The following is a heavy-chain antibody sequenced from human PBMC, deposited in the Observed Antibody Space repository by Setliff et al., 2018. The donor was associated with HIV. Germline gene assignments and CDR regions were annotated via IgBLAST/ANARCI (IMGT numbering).Heavy chain of an antibody. Sequence: SETLSLTCTVSGGSISSHYWSWIRQPPGKGLEWIGSIYYSGSTNYNPSLKSRVTISVDTSKNQFSLKLSSVTAADTAHYFCVVYFIGNGGRGLWGQGTQVTVSS. CDR2: IYYSGST. J-gene: IGHJ4*02. V-gene: IGHV4-59*11. CDR1: GGSISSHY. CDR3: VVYFIGNGGRGL. D-gene: IGHD2-15*01.